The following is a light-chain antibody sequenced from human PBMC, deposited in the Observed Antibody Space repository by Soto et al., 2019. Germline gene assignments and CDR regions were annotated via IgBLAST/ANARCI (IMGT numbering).Light chain of an antibody. CDR3: YSYRGSNAWV. Sequence: QSVLTQPASVSGSPGQSITISCTGTSSDVGGYNYVSWYQQHPGKAPKLMIYEVSNRPSGVSNRFSGSKSGNTASLTISGLQTEDEADYYCYSYRGSNAWVFGGGTQLTVL. J-gene: IGLJ3*02. CDR1: SSDVGGYNY. V-gene: IGLV2-14*01. CDR2: EVS.